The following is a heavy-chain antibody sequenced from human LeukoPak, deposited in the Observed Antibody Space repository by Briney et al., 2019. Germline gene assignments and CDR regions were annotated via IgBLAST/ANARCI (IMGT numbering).Heavy chain of an antibody. D-gene: IGHD3-10*01. Sequence: GASVKVSCKASGGTFSNYAISWVRQAPGQGLEWMGGIIPIFGTANYAQKFRGRVTITADKSTRTAYMELSSLRAEDTAVYYCAKGYGSGVINAFDIWGQGTMVTVPS. CDR3: AKGYGSGVINAFDI. CDR2: IIPIFGTA. V-gene: IGHV1-69*06. CDR1: GGTFSNYA. J-gene: IGHJ3*02.